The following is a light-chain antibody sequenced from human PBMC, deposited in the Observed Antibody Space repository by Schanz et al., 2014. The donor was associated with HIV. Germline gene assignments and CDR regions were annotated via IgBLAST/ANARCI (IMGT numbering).Light chain of an antibody. V-gene: IGLV2-14*03. Sequence: QSVLTQPPSASGSPGQSVTLSCTETSGDIGYYVSWYQQHPGKAPKLMIYDVSNRPSGVSDRFSGSKSGNTASLTISGLQAEDEADYCCGSCSTTNTCAFGGGTKLTVL. CDR3: GSCSTTNTCA. CDR2: DVS. CDR1: SGDIGYY. J-gene: IGLJ3*02.